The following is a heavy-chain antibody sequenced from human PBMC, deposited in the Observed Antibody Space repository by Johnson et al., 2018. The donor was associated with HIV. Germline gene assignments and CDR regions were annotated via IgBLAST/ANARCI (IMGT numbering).Heavy chain of an antibody. CDR1: GFTFSSYA. CDR2: ISYDGSNK. V-gene: IGHV3-30-3*02. CDR3: AKYTFDI. J-gene: IGHJ3*02. Sequence: VHMVESGGGVVQPGRSLRLSCAASGFTFSSYAMHWVRQAPGKGLEWVAVISYDGSNKYYADSVKGRFTISRDNSKNTLYLQMNSLRAEDTAVYYCAKYTFDIWGQGTMVTVSS.